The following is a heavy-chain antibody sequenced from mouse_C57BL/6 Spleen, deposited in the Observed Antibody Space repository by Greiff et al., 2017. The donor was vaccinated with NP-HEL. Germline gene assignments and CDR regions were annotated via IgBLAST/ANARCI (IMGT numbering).Heavy chain of an antibody. CDR1: GYAFTNYL. D-gene: IGHD2-5*01. CDR2: INPGSGGT. CDR3: ARTYYSNYVGYAMDY. Sequence: VQLQQSGAELVRPGTSVKVSCKASGYAFTNYLIEWVKQRPGQGLEWIGVINPGSGGTNYNEKFKGKATLTADKSSSTAYMQLSSLTSEDSAVYFCARTYYSNYVGYAMDYWGQGTSVTVSS. V-gene: IGHV1-54*01. J-gene: IGHJ4*01.